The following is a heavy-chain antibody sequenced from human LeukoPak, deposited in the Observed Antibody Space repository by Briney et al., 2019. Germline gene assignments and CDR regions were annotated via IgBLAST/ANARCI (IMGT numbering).Heavy chain of an antibody. J-gene: IGHJ4*02. Sequence: GGSLRLSCEVSGFHFSSHAMSWVRQAPGRGLEWVSGISISADMTYYADSVQGRFIISRDNSKNTVYLQMDSLRVEGTAVYYCANEEVPNDYWGQGTLVTVSS. CDR3: ANEEVPNDY. CDR2: ISISADMT. V-gene: IGHV3-23*01. CDR1: GFHFSSHA. D-gene: IGHD4/OR15-4a*01.